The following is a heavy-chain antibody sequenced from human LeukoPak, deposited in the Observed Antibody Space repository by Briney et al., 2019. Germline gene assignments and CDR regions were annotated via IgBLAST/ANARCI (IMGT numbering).Heavy chain of an antibody. CDR2: SYYTGST. CDR1: GGSISSYY. CDR3: ATSRSGYSYADY. V-gene: IGHV4-59*08. D-gene: IGHD5-18*01. Sequence: PSETLSLTCTVSGGSISSYYWSWIRQSSGKGLESIGYSYYTGSTNYNPSLKSRATISVDTSKNQFSLNLRSVTAADTAMYYCATSRSGYSYADYWGQGTLVTVSS. J-gene: IGHJ4*02.